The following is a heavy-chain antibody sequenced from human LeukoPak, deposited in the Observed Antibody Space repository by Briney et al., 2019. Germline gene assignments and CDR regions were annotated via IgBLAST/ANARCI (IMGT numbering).Heavy chain of an antibody. D-gene: IGHD6-6*01. CDR3: ARSRLGYSSSLDY. CDR1: GGTFRNYA. J-gene: IGHJ4*02. CDR2: ISAYNGNT. Sequence: ASVKVSCKVSGGTFRNYAISWVRQAPGQGLEWMGWISAYNGNTNYAQKLQGRVTMTTDTSTSTAYMELRSLRSDDTAVYYCARSRLGYSSSLDYWGQGTLVTVSS. V-gene: IGHV1-18*01.